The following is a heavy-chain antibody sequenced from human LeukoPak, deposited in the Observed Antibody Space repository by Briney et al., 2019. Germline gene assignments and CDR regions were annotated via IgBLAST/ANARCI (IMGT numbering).Heavy chain of an antibody. D-gene: IGHD3-10*01. CDR1: GDSITGYS. CDR2: IYYNGDT. J-gene: IGHJ5*02. CDR3: VRGPYGSSISNWFDP. V-gene: IGHV4-59*01. Sequence: SETLSLTCSVSGDSITGYSWSWIRQTPGKGLEWIGYIYYNGDTHYNPSLNSRLSMSVDTPKKQFSLNLRSVIAADTAVYYCVRGPYGSSISNWFDPWGQGLLVTVSP.